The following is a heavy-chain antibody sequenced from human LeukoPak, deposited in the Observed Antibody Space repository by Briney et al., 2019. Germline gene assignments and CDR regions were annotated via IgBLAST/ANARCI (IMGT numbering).Heavy chain of an antibody. D-gene: IGHD3-22*01. J-gene: IGHJ6*03. V-gene: IGHV4-34*01. Sequence: PSETLSLTCAVYGGSFSGYYWSWIRQPPGKGLEWIGEINHSGSTNYNPSLKSRVTISVDTSKNQFSLKLSSVTAADTAVYYCARVPTMSPRYYYYMDVWGKGTTVTVSS. CDR3: ARVPTMSPRYYYYMDV. CDR2: INHSGST. CDR1: GGSFSGYY.